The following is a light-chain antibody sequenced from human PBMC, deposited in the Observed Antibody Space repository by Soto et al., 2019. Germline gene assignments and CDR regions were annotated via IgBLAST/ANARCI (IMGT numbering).Light chain of an antibody. CDR3: QQHTSWPIT. CDR2: AVS. J-gene: IGKJ5*01. CDR1: QTVHNN. Sequence: EVVMTQSPATLSVSPGESVTLSCRASQTVHNNYLAWYQQKPGQAPRLLIYAVSARATGIPARFSGSGSGTEFTLTINGLQSEDFAIYYCQQHTSWPITLGQGTRLEIK. V-gene: IGKV3-15*01.